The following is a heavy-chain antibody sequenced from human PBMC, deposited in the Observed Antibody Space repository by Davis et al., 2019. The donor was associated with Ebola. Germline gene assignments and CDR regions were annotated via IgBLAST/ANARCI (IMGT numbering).Heavy chain of an antibody. Sequence: AASVKVSCKASGYTFISYAMHWVRQAPGQRLEWMGWINAVNGNTKYSQKFQDRVTITRDTSASTAYMELSSLRSEDTAVYYCAREAAGSTLAAFDYWGQGTLVAVSS. CDR3: AREAAGSTLAAFDY. CDR2: INAVNGNT. CDR1: GYTFISYA. J-gene: IGHJ4*02. V-gene: IGHV1-3*01. D-gene: IGHD6-13*01.